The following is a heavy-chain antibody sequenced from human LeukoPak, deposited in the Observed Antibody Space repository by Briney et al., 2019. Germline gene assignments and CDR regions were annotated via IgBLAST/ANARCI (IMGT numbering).Heavy chain of an antibody. Sequence: PGGSLRLSCAASGFTFNKYAMSWVRQPPGKGLEWIGEINHSGSTNYNPSLKSRVTISVDTSKNQFSPKLSSVTAADTAVYYCARVVYGDYEWFDPWGQGTLVTVSS. CDR1: GFTFNKYA. CDR3: ARVVYGDYEWFDP. CDR2: INHSGST. V-gene: IGHV4-34*01. J-gene: IGHJ5*02. D-gene: IGHD4-17*01.